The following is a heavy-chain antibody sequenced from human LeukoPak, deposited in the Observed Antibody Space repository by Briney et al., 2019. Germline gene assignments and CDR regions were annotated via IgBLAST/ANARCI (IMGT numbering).Heavy chain of an antibody. CDR2: ISGSGGST. CDR3: ANHIAGSGSYMSDAFDI. Sequence: GGSLRLSCAASGFTFSSYAMSWVRQAPGKGLEWVSAISGSGGSTYYADSVKGRFTISRDNSKNTLYLQMNSLRAEDTAVYYCANHIAGSGSYMSDAFDIWGQGTMVTVSS. D-gene: IGHD3-10*01. CDR1: GFTFSSYA. J-gene: IGHJ3*02. V-gene: IGHV3-23*01.